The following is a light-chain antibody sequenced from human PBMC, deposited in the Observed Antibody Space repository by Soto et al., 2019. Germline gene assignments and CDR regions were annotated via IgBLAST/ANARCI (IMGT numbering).Light chain of an antibody. CDR2: KAS. CDR3: QQYDDYYT. CDR1: QSISSW. Sequence: DIQMTQSPSTLSASVGDRVTITCRASQSISSWLAWYQQKPGKAPNLLIYKASSLEGGVPSRFSGSGSGTEFTLTISSLQPDDFATYYCQQYDDYYTFDQGTKLEIK. J-gene: IGKJ2*01. V-gene: IGKV1-5*03.